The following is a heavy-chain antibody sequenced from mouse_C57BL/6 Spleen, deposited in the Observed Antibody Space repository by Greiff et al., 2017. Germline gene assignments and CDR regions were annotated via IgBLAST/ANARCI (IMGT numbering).Heavy chain of an antibody. CDR1: GYTFTDYY. Sequence: VQLQQSGPELVKPGASVKISCKASGYTFTDYYMNWVKQSHGKSLEWIGDINPNNGGTSYNQKFKGKATLTVDKSSRTAYMELRSLTSEDSAVYYCARSGGLRFFDYWGQGTTLTVSS. CDR3: ARSGGLRFFDY. CDR2: INPNNGGT. J-gene: IGHJ2*01. D-gene: IGHD2-4*01. V-gene: IGHV1-26*01.